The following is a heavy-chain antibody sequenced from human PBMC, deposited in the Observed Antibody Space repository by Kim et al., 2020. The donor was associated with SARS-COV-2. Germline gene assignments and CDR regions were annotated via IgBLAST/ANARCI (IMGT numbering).Heavy chain of an antibody. J-gene: IGHJ4*02. D-gene: IGHD1-20*01. Sequence: GNTYFSDSVSDQSAISRDNPRYTLYLQLSSTRANDTAVYYCARGFGILPYWGQGTLVTVSS. V-gene: IGHV3-53*01. CDR2: GNT. CDR3: ARGFGILPY.